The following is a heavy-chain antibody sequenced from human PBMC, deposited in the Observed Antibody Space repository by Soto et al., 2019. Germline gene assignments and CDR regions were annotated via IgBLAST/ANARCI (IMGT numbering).Heavy chain of an antibody. D-gene: IGHD3-22*01. CDR3: AILGTYYFDNSDNYFDF. CDR2: INAGNGNT. Sequence: ASVKVSCKASGYTLTRYSIHWVRQAPGQRLEWMGWINAGNGNTKFSQKFQGRVTITRDTSASTAYMELRGLRSEDTAVYYCAILGTYYFDNSDNYFDFWGQGTLVNVSS. CDR1: GYTLTRYS. V-gene: IGHV1-3*01. J-gene: IGHJ4*02.